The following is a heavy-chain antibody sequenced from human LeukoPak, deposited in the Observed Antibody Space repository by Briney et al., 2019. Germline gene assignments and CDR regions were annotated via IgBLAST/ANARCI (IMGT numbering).Heavy chain of an antibody. CDR1: GFTFSNYW. CDR2: IKQDGSEK. CDR3: ARVESGSLATTGY. Sequence: GGSLRLSCAASGFTFSNYWMSWVRQAPGKGLEWGANIKQDGSEKYYVDSVKGRFTISRDNAKNSLYLQMNSLRAEDTAVYYCARVESGSLATTGYRGQGTLVTVSS. J-gene: IGHJ4*02. D-gene: IGHD1-1*01. V-gene: IGHV3-7*01.